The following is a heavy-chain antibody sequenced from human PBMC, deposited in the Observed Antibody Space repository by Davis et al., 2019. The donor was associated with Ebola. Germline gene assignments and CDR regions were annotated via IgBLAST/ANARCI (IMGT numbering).Heavy chain of an antibody. Sequence: GESLKISCAASGFNFNNYWIHWVRQAPGKGLVWVSRVSPDGSATGYADSVRGRFTISRDNAKNTLYLQMNSLRAEDTAVYYCARDFDKVRTWGQGTLVTVSS. J-gene: IGHJ4*02. D-gene: IGHD1-1*01. CDR2: VSPDGSAT. CDR1: GFNFNNYW. CDR3: ARDFDKVRT. V-gene: IGHV3-74*01.